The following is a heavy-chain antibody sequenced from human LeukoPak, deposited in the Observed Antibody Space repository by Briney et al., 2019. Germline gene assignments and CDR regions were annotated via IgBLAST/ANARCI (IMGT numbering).Heavy chain of an antibody. CDR1: GYTFTGYY. Sequence: ASVKVSCKASGYTFTGYYMHWVRQAPGQGLEWMGWINPNSGGTNYAQKFQGRVTMTRDTSISTAYMELSRLRSDDTAVYYRARGYCSSTSCYGGGDAFDIWGQGTMVTVSS. J-gene: IGHJ3*02. V-gene: IGHV1-2*02. D-gene: IGHD2-2*01. CDR3: ARGYCSSTSCYGGGDAFDI. CDR2: INPNSGGT.